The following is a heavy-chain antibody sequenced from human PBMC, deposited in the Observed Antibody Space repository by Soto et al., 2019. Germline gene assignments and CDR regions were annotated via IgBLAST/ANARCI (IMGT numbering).Heavy chain of an antibody. CDR3: ARDGELQSLGYYYGMDV. J-gene: IGHJ6*02. V-gene: IGHV1-18*01. CDR1: GYTFTSYG. D-gene: IGHD1-26*01. Sequence: ASVKVSCKASGYTFTSYGISWVRQAPGQGLEWMGWISAYNGNTNYAQKLQGRGTMTTDTSTSTAYMELRSLRSDDTAVYYCARDGELQSLGYYYGMDVWGQGTTVTVSS. CDR2: ISAYNGNT.